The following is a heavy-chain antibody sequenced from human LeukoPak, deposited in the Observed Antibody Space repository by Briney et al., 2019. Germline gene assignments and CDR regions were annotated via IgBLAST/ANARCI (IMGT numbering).Heavy chain of an antibody. D-gene: IGHD2-2*03. V-gene: IGHV4-31*03. J-gene: IGHJ5*02. Sequence: PSETLSLTCIVSGGSINSGGYYWSWIRQHPGKGLEWIGYIYSSGTTYYNPSLKSRVTISVDTSKNQFSLKLSSVTAADTAVYYCARGWGRSGYCSTTGCPYNWFDPWGQGTLVTVTS. CDR3: ARGWGRSGYCSTTGCPYNWFDP. CDR2: IYSSGTT. CDR1: GGSINSGGYY.